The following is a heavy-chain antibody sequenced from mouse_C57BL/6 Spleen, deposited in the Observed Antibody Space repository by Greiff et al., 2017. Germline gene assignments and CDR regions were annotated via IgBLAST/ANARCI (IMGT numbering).Heavy chain of an antibody. CDR2: IDPSDSET. Sequence: QVQLQQPGAELVRPGSSVKLSCKASGYTFTSYWMHWVKQRPIQGLEWIGNIDPSDSETHYNQKFKDKATLTVDKSSSTAYMQLSSLTSEDSAVYYCARGPFYYGSSWGYFDVWGTGTTVTVSS. J-gene: IGHJ1*03. D-gene: IGHD1-1*01. V-gene: IGHV1-52*01. CDR3: ARGPFYYGSSWGYFDV. CDR1: GYTFTSYW.